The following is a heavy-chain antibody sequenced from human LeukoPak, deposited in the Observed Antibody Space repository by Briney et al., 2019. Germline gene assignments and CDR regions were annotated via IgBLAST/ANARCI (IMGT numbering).Heavy chain of an antibody. Sequence: GGSLRLSCAASGFTFSSYWMSWVRQAPGKGLEWVANIKQDGSEKYYVDSVKGRFTISRDNAKNSLYLQMNSLRAEDTAVYYCARDSYYYDSSGYSYYYYYYMDVRGKGTTVTVSS. V-gene: IGHV3-7*01. CDR2: IKQDGSEK. J-gene: IGHJ6*03. D-gene: IGHD3-22*01. CDR1: GFTFSSYW. CDR3: ARDSYYYDSSGYSYYYYYYMDV.